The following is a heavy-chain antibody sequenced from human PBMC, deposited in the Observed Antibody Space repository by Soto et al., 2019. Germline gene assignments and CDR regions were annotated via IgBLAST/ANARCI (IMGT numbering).Heavy chain of an antibody. CDR1: GGSISSYY. V-gene: IGHV4-59*01. CDR3: ASFSRAPVAGDIFDY. J-gene: IGHJ4*02. D-gene: IGHD6-19*01. Sequence: PSETLSLTCTVSGGSISSYYWSWIRQPPGKGLEWIGYIYYSGSTNYNPSLKSRVTISVDTSKNQFSLKLSSVTAADTAVYYCASFSRAPVAGDIFDYWGQGTLVTVSS. CDR2: IYYSGST.